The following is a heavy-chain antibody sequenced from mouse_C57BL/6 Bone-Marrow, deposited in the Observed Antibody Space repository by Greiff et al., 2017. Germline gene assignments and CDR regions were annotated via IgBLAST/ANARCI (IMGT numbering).Heavy chain of an antibody. V-gene: IGHV1-69*01. D-gene: IGHD1-1*01. CDR1: GYTFTSYW. Sequence: QVQLQQPGAELVMPGASVKLSCKASGYTFTSYWMHWVKQRPGQGLEWIGEIDPSDSYTNYNQKFKGKSTLTADKSSSTAYMELRSLTSEDSAVYFCARRGYYYGEDYWGQGTTLTVAS. CDR2: IDPSDSYT. J-gene: IGHJ2*01. CDR3: ARRGYYYGEDY.